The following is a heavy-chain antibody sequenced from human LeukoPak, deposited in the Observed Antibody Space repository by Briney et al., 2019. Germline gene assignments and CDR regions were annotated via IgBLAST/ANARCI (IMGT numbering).Heavy chain of an antibody. D-gene: IGHD3-10*01. CDR2: IKNKVDGGTA. J-gene: IGHJ3*02. CDR3: TTYNDKDAFNI. CDR1: GFTFSKDW. Sequence: GSLRLSCVGSGFTFSKDWMSWVRPAPGKGLEWVGRIKNKVDGGTADYAAPVKGRFTISRDDSKNTLYLQMNSLKTEDTAVYYCTTYNDKDAFNIWGQGTMVTVS. V-gene: IGHV3-15*01.